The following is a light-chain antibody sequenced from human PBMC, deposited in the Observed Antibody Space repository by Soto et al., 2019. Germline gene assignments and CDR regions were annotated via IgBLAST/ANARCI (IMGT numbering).Light chain of an antibody. J-gene: IGLJ1*01. CDR3: SSYTSTSTYV. CDR1: SSDVGAYNY. CDR2: EVS. Sequence: LTQPASVSGSPGQSITISCTGTSSDVGAYNYVSWYQQYPGKAPKFMIYEVSYRPSGVSNRFSGSKSGNTASLTISGLQTEDEGDYYCSSYTSTSTYVFGTGTKVTVL. V-gene: IGLV2-14*01.